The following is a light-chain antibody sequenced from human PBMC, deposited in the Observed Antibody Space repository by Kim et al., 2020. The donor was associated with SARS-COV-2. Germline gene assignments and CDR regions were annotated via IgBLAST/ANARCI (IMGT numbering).Light chain of an antibody. Sequence: VAQGKTASITCSGDKLGDKYACWYQQKPGQAPVLVIYQDSKRPSGIPERFSGSNSGNTATLTISGTQAMDEADYYCQAWDSSTAVFGGGTQLTVL. J-gene: IGLJ2*01. CDR3: QAWDSSTAV. CDR1: KLGDKY. V-gene: IGLV3-1*01. CDR2: QDS.